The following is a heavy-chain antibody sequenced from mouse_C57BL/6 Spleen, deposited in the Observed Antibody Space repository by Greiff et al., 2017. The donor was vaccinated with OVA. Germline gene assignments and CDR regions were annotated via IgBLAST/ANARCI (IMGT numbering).Heavy chain of an antibody. D-gene: IGHD1-2*01. V-gene: IGHV1-81*01. CDR2: IYPRSGNT. Sequence: VKLQQSGAELARPGASVKLSCKASGYTFTSYGISWVKQRTGQGLEWIGEIYPRSGNTYYNEKFKGKATLTADKSSSTAYMELRSLTSEDSAVYFCARRITTASYWGQGTLVTVSA. CDR3: ARRITTASY. J-gene: IGHJ3*01. CDR1: GYTFTSYG.